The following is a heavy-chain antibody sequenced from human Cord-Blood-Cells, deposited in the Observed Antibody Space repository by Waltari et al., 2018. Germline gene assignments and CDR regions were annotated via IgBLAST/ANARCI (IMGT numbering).Heavy chain of an antibody. CDR2: IDPSDTYT. CDR3: ASQTHLGGQDDY. CDR1: GYSFTSYW. D-gene: IGHD1-26*01. V-gene: IGHV5-10-1*01. Sequence: EVQLVQSGAEVKKPGESLRISCKGSGYSFTSYWISWVRQMPGKGLEWMGRIDPSDTYTNYSPSLQGHVTISADKSISTAYLQWSSLKASDTAMYYCASQTHLGGQDDYWGQGTLVTVSS. J-gene: IGHJ4*02.